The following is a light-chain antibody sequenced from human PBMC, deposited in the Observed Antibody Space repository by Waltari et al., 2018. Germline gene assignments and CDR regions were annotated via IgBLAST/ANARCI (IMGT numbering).Light chain of an antibody. CDR3: QQGNSFPPT. CDR2: AAS. Sequence: DIQITQPPSSVCASVGDSVTITSRATHGMSNWLAGYQQIPGKAPKLLIYAASILQAGVPSRFSGSGSGTEFTLTSSNLQPEDFATYFCQQGNSFPPTFGQGTNVEVK. V-gene: IGKV1-12*01. J-gene: IGKJ1*01. CDR1: HGMSNW.